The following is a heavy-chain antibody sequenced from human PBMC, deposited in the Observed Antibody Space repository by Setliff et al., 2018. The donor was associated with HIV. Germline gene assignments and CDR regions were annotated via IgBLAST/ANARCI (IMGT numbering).Heavy chain of an antibody. CDR3: ARGTRSSLNWFDP. CDR1: GGSISSSSFY. J-gene: IGHJ5*02. D-gene: IGHD2-2*01. V-gene: IGHV4-31*03. CDR2: IYYSGTT. Sequence: SETLSLTCNVSGGSISSSSFYWGWIRQSPGKGLEWIGYIYYSGTTYYNPSLQSRLTISVDTSKNQFSLKLSSMTAADTAVYYCARGTRSSLNWFDPWGPGTLVTVSS.